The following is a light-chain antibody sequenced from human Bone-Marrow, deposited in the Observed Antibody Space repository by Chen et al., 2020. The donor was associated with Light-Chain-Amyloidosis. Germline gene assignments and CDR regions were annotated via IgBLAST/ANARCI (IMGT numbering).Light chain of an antibody. CDR2: EVT. J-gene: IGLJ1*01. CDR3: SSYNMTNTLV. V-gene: IGLV2-14*01. Sequence: QSALTQPASVSGSPGPSITISCTGTSSDVGGDNHVSWYQQHPDKAPKLLIYEVTNRPSRVPDRFSGSRCDNRASLTSSGLQTEDEADYGCSSYNMTNTLVFGSGTRVTVL. CDR1: SSDVGGDNH.